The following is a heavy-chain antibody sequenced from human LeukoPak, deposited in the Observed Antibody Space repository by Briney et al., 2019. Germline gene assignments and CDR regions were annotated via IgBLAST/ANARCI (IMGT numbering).Heavy chain of an antibody. CDR2: IYYSGST. D-gene: IGHD2-15*01. CDR3: AAYGGGRDYFDY. V-gene: IGHV4-59*08. CDR1: GGSISGYY. Sequence: SETLSLTCTVSGGSISGYYWSWIRQPPGKGLEWIGYIYYSGSTNYNPSLKSRVTISVDTSKNQFSLKLSSVTAADTAVYYCAAYGGGRDYFDYWGQGTLVTVSS. J-gene: IGHJ4*02.